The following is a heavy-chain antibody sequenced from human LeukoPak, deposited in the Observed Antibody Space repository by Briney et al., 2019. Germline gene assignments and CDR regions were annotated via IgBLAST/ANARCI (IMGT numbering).Heavy chain of an antibody. D-gene: IGHD6-25*01. CDR1: GASISSYY. V-gene: IGHV4-59*01. CDR2: IYYSGRT. Sequence: PSETLSLTCTVSGASISSYYWSWIRQPPGKGLEWIGYIYYSGRTNYNPSLKSRVTLSVDTSKNQFSLKLSSVTAADTAVYYCASGPYPAAGTDHQFDYWGQGTLVTVSS. J-gene: IGHJ4*02. CDR3: ASGPYPAAGTDHQFDY.